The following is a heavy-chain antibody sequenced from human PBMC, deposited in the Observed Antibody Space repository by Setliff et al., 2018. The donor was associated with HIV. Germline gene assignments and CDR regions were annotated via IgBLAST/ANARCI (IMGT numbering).Heavy chain of an antibody. CDR2: FYYSGST. V-gene: IGHV4-61*01. CDR1: GGSVSSGNYY. Sequence: PSETLSLTCTVSGGSVSSGNYYWRWIRQPPGKGLEWIGYFYYSGSTNYNPSLKSRVSISLDTSKNQFSLKLTSVTAADTAVYFCARDLRAVTIDWGQGTLVTVSS. D-gene: IGHD4-17*01. CDR3: ARDLRAVTID. J-gene: IGHJ4*02.